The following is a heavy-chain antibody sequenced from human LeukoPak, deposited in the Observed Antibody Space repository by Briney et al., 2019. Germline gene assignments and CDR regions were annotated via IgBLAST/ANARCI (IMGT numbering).Heavy chain of an antibody. Sequence: SETLSLTCTVSGGSISSSSYYWGWIRQPPGKGLEWIGSIYYSGSTYYNPSLKSRVTISVDTSKNQFSLKLSSVTAADTAVYYCARVAAGIGFFQHWGQGTLVTVSS. CDR2: IYYSGST. D-gene: IGHD6-13*01. J-gene: IGHJ1*01. V-gene: IGHV4-39*01. CDR1: GGSISSSSYY. CDR3: ARVAAGIGFFQH.